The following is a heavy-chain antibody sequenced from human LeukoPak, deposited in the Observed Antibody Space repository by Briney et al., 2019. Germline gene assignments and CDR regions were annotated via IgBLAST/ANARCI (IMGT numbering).Heavy chain of an antibody. Sequence: EGSLRLSCAASGFTFSGSAIHWVRQASGVGLEWLGRIRSKANSYATAYAASVNGRFTISRDDSQNTAYLQMNSLKTEDTAVYYCTSRPTPFYYYDSSASDAFESWGQGTMVTVSS. D-gene: IGHD3-22*01. J-gene: IGHJ3*02. CDR1: GFTFSGSA. CDR3: TSRPTPFYYYDSSASDAFES. CDR2: IRSKANSYAT. V-gene: IGHV3-73*01.